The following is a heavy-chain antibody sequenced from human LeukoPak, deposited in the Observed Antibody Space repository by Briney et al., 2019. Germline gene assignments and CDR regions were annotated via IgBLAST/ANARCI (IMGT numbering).Heavy chain of an antibody. V-gene: IGHV3-33*01. D-gene: IGHD4-17*01. CDR2: IWYDGSNK. J-gene: IGHJ4*02. CDR3: ATSPADYGDYDFPL. Sequence: PGGSLRLSCAASGFTFSSYGMHWVRQAPGKGLEWVAVIWYDGSNKYYADSVKGRFAISRDNSKNTLYLQMNSLRAEDTAVYYCATSPADYGDYDFPLWGQGTLVTASS. CDR1: GFTFSSYG.